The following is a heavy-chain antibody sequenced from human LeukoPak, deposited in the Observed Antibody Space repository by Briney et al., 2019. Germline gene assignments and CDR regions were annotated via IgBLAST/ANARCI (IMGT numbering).Heavy chain of an antibody. CDR1: GYTFTGYH. Sequence: ASVTVSFKASGYTFTGYHMHWVRQAPGQGLEWMGWINPNTGDTNYAQKFQGRVTMTRDTSISAAYMELSWLRSDDTAVYYCTRGPEMATILFEYWGQGTLVTVSS. V-gene: IGHV1-2*02. J-gene: IGHJ4*02. D-gene: IGHD5-24*01. CDR3: TRGPEMATILFEY. CDR2: INPNTGDT.